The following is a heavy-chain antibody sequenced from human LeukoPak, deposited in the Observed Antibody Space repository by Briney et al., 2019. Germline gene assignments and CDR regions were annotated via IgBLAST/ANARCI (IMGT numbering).Heavy chain of an antibody. D-gene: IGHD3-10*01. CDR2: IAIDVSNT. CDR1: GFTFSTYF. V-gene: IGHV3-30-3*01. CDR3: ARARQDTIIDSGDFDI. J-gene: IGHJ3*02. Sequence: PGGSLRLSCAASGFTFSTYFMHWVRQAPGKGLEWVSVIAIDVSNTFYAESVKGRFTISRDNSKNTLYLQMNSLRAEDTAVYFCARARQDTIIDSGDFDIWGQGTMVTVSS.